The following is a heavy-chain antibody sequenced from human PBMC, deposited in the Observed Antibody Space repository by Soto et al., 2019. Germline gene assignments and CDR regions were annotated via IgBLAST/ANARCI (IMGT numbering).Heavy chain of an antibody. CDR2: IIPIFGTA. J-gene: IGHJ5*02. CDR3: ARANKRYCSSTSCYTYNWFDP. V-gene: IGHV1-69*13. Sequence: SVKVSCKASGCTFSSYAISWVRQAPGQGLEWMGGIIPIFGTANYAQKFQGRVTITADESTSTAYMELSSLRSEDTAVYYCARANKRYCSSTSCYTYNWFDPWGQEPWSPSPQ. D-gene: IGHD2-2*01. CDR1: GCTFSSYA.